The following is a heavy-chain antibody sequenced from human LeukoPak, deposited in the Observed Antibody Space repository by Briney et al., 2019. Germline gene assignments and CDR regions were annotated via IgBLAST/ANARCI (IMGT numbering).Heavy chain of an antibody. CDR3: AKDKYSSSGAVHGMDV. Sequence: GGSLRLSCAASGFTFSSYGMHWVRQAPGKGLEWVAVISYDGSNKYYADSVKGRFTISRDNSKNTLYLQMDSLRAEDTAVYYCAKDKYSSSGAVHGMDVWGQGTTVTVSS. CDR1: GFTFSSYG. J-gene: IGHJ6*02. D-gene: IGHD6-13*01. V-gene: IGHV3-30*18. CDR2: ISYDGSNK.